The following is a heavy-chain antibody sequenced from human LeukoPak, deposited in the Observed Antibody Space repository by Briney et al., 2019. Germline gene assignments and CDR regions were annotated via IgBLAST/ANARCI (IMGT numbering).Heavy chain of an antibody. D-gene: IGHD1-26*01. Sequence: ASVKVSCKTSGYTFTNYYIHWVRQAPGQGLEWMGRINPNTGGTKSAKNFQGRVTMTRDTSISTAYMALSGLRSDDTAVYYCASLYDIVGTTVDYWGQGTLVTVSS. CDR1: GYTFTNYY. CDR2: INPNTGGT. CDR3: ASLYDIVGTTVDY. J-gene: IGHJ4*02. V-gene: IGHV1-2*06.